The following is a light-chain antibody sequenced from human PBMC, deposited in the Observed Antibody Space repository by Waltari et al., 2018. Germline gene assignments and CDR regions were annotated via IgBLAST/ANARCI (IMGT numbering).Light chain of an antibody. CDR1: QNIRNF. J-gene: IGKJ5*01. CDR2: AAS. CDR3: QQSFSALSIT. V-gene: IGKV1-39*01. Sequence: DIQMTQSPSSLSASVGDRATITCRASQNIRNFVNWYQQKPGKAPRLLIYAASTLQGGVPPRFSGSGSGTDFTLTISSLQPEDFATYYCQQSFSALSITFGQGTRLEIK.